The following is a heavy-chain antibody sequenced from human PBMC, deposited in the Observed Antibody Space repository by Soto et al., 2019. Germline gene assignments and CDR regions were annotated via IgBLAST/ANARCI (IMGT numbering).Heavy chain of an antibody. CDR2: ITPSSGST. V-gene: IGHV1-46*01. Sequence: ASVKVSCKASGYTFTTYYMHWLRQARGQGLEWMGIITPSSGSTRYEQKFQDRVTMTRDTSTSTVYMELSSLRSEDTAVYYCATEIVATTGVDYWGQGTLVTVSS. CDR3: ATEIVATTGVDY. CDR1: GYTFTTYY. J-gene: IGHJ4*02. D-gene: IGHD5-12*01.